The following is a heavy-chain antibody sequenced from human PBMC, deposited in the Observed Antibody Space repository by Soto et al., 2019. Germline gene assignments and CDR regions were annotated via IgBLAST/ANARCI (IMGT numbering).Heavy chain of an antibody. Sequence: GASVKVSCKASGGTFSSYTISWVRQAPGQGLEWMGRIIPILGTANYAQKFQGRVTITADESTSTAYMELSSLRSEDTAVYYCAESSGYYPFDYWGQGTLVTVSS. CDR1: GGTFSSYT. J-gene: IGHJ4*02. CDR3: AESSGYYPFDY. CDR2: IIPILGTA. D-gene: IGHD3-22*01. V-gene: IGHV1-69*08.